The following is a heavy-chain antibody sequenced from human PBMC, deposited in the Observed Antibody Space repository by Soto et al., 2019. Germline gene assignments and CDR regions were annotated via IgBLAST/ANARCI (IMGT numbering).Heavy chain of an antibody. CDR2: ISGSGGST. V-gene: IGHV3-23*01. D-gene: IGHD3-22*01. Sequence: GGSLRLSCAASGFTFSSYAMSWVRQAPGKGLEWVSAISGSGGSTYYADSVKGRFTISRDNSKNTLYLQMNSLRAEDTAVYCCAKRGLPYYYDSSGYYPAPFDYWGQGTLVTVSS. CDR3: AKRGLPYYYDSSGYYPAPFDY. CDR1: GFTFSSYA. J-gene: IGHJ4*02.